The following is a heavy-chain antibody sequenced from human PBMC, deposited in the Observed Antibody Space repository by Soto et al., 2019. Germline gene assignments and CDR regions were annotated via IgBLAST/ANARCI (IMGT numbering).Heavy chain of an antibody. D-gene: IGHD2-2*01. CDR1: GGSISSSNW. J-gene: IGHJ4*02. CDR3: ASLNCISTSCSYY. CDR2: IYHSGST. V-gene: IGHV4-4*02. Sequence: PSETLSLTCAVSGGSISSSNWWSWVRQPPGKGLEWIGEIYHSGSTNYNPSLKSRVTISVDKSKNQFSLKLSSVTAADTAVYYCASLNCISTSCSYYWGQGNLVTVSS.